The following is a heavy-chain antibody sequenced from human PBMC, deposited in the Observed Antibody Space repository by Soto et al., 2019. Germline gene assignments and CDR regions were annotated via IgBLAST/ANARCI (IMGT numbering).Heavy chain of an antibody. CDR1: GYTFPNYG. J-gene: IGHJ6*02. V-gene: IGHV1-18*01. CDR2: ISAYNGNT. D-gene: IGHD2-15*01. CDR3: ARDWGNCTGGSCYSDYYYYYGMDV. Sequence: ASVKVSCKASGYTFPNYGISWVRQAPGQGLEWMGWISAYNGNTNYAQKLQGRVTMTTDTSTYTANMKLRSLRSDDTAVYYCARDWGNCTGGSCYSDYYYYYGMDVWG.